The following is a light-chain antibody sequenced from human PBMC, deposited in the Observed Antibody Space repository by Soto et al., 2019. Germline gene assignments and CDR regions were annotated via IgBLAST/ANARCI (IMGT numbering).Light chain of an antibody. CDR3: RQDGSSPLT. J-gene: IGKJ3*01. CDR1: QTVSSGF. V-gene: IGKV3-20*01. Sequence: ESVLTQSPGTLSLSPGERATLSCRASQTVSSGFLAWYQQKPGHAPRLLIYGASSRATGIPDRFSGSGSGTDFTLTISRMEPEDSAVYYCRQDGSSPLTFGPGTKVDIK. CDR2: GAS.